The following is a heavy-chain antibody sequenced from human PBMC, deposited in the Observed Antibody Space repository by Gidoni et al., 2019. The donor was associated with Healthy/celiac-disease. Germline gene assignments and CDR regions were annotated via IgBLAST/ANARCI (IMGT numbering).Heavy chain of an antibody. Sequence: QLQLQESGPGLVKPSETLSLTCTVSGGSISSSSYYWGWIRQPPGKGLEWIGSIYYSGSTYYNPSLKSRVTISVDTSKNQFSLKLSSVTAADTAVYYCALGYYDSSGYPTFDYWGQGTLVTVSS. D-gene: IGHD3-22*01. CDR2: IYYSGST. V-gene: IGHV4-39*07. J-gene: IGHJ4*02. CDR1: GGSISSSSYY. CDR3: ALGYYDSSGYPTFDY.